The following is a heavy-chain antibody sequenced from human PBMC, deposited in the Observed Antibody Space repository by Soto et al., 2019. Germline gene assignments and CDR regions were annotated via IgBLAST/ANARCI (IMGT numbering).Heavy chain of an antibody. CDR1: GGSFSGYY. J-gene: IGHJ5*02. CDR3: TRSYGSGSYNWFDP. V-gene: IGHV4-34*01. D-gene: IGHD3-10*01. CDR2: INPSGST. Sequence: PSETLSLTCAVHGGSFSGYYWSWIRQPPGKGLEWIGEINPSGSTNYNPSLKSRVTISVDTPKNQFSLKLSSVTAADTAVYYCTRSYGSGSYNWFDPWGQETLVTVS.